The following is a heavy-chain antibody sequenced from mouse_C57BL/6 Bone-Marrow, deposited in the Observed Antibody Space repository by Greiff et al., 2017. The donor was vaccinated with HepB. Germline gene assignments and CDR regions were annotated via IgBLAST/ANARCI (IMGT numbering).Heavy chain of an antibody. CDR2: INPGSGGT. J-gene: IGHJ1*03. D-gene: IGHD1-1*01. CDR3: ARATVDYWYFDV. V-gene: IGHV1-54*01. Sequence: VQLQQSGAELVRPGTSVKVSCKASGYAFTNYLIEWVKQRPGQGLEWIGVINPGSGGTNYNEKFKGKATLTADKSSSTAYMQLSSLTSEDSAVYFCARATVDYWYFDVWGTGTTVTVSS. CDR1: GYAFTNYL.